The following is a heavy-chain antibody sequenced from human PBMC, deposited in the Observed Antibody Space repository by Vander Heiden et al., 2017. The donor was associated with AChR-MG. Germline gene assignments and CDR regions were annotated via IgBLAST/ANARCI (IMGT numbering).Heavy chain of an antibody. Sequence: QVQLVQSGAEVKKPGSSVKVSCKASGGTFSSYAISWVRQAPGQGLEWMGGIIPIFGTANYAQKFQGRVTITADESTSTAYMELSSLRSEDTAVYYCARASSSITIFGVVTPYYYYYYMDVWGKGTTVTVSS. CDR1: GGTFSSYA. CDR2: IIPIFGTA. CDR3: ARASSSITIFGVVTPYYYYYYMDV. V-gene: IGHV1-69*01. D-gene: IGHD3-3*01. J-gene: IGHJ6*03.